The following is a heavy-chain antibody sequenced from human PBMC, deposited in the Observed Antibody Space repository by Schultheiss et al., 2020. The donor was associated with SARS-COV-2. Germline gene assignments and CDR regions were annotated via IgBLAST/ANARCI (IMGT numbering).Heavy chain of an antibody. CDR1: GGSISSSSYY. D-gene: IGHD6-6*01. CDR2: IYYSGST. CDR3: ARDSLQYSSSFDY. V-gene: IGHV4-39*07. Sequence: SQTLSLTCTVSGGSISSSSYYWGWIRQPPGKGLEWIGSIYYSGSTYYNPSLKSRVTISVDTSKNQFSLKLSSVTAADTAVYYCARDSLQYSSSFDYWGQGTLVTVSS. J-gene: IGHJ4*02.